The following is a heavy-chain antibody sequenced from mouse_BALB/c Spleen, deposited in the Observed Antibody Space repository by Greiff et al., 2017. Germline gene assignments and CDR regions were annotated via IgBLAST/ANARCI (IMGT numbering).Heavy chain of an antibody. CDR3: GRPDGYYFSFDY. J-gene: IGHJ2*01. D-gene: IGHD2-3*01. CDR2: ISSGGSYT. CDR1: GFTFSSYG. V-gene: IGHV5-6*01. Sequence: EVQLVESGGDLVKPGGSLKLSCAASGFTFSSYGMSWVRQTPDKRLEWVATISSGGSYTYYPDSVKGRFTISRDNAKNTLYLQMSSLKSEDTAMYYCGRPDGYYFSFDYWGQGTTLTVSS.